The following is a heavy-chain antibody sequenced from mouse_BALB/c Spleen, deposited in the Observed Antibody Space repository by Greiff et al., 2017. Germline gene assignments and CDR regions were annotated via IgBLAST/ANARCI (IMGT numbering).Heavy chain of an antibody. CDR1: GFTFSSYG. CDR2: INSNGGST. V-gene: IGHV5-6-3*01. CDR3: ASGRSTVEAY. D-gene: IGHD1-1*01. Sequence: EVMLVESGGGLVQPGGSLKLSCAASGFTFSSYGMSWVRQTPDKRLELVATINSNGGSTYYPDSVKGRFTISRDNAKNTLYLQMSSLKSEDTAMYYCASGRSTVEAYWGQGTLVTVSA. J-gene: IGHJ3*01.